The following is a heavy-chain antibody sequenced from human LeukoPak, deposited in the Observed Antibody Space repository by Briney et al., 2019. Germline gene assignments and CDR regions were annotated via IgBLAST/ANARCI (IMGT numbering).Heavy chain of an antibody. V-gene: IGHV3-21*01. CDR3: ARDHIVVVTAIGAFDI. Sequence: PGRSLRLSCAASGFTFSSYSMNWVRQAPGKGLEWVSSISSSSSYIYYADSVKGRFTISRDNAKNSLYLQMNSLRAEDTAVCYCARDHIVVVTAIGAFDIWGQGTMVTVSS. D-gene: IGHD2-21*02. CDR2: ISSSSSYI. J-gene: IGHJ3*02. CDR1: GFTFSSYS.